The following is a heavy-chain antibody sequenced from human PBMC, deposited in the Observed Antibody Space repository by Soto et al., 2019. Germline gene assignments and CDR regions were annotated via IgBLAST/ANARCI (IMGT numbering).Heavy chain of an antibody. CDR2: ISSSGSTI. Sequence: EVQLVESGGGLVQPGGSLRLSCAASGFTFSSYEMNWVRQARGKGLEWVSYISSSGSTIYYADSVKGRFTISRDNAKNSLYLQMNSLRAEDTAVYYCARDSGYSYGTGPNFDYWGQGTLVTVSS. J-gene: IGHJ4*02. CDR3: ARDSGYSYGTGPNFDY. CDR1: GFTFSSYE. V-gene: IGHV3-48*03. D-gene: IGHD5-18*01.